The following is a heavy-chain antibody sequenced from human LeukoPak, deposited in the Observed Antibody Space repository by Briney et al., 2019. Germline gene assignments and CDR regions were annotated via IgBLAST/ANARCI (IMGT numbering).Heavy chain of an antibody. D-gene: IGHD3-9*01. V-gene: IGHV3-23*01. CDR3: AKEGYYDILTGYFSHDAFHI. J-gene: IGHJ3*02. Sequence: GGSLRLSCAASGFTFSSYAMSWVRQAPGKGLEWVSAISGSGGSTYYADSVKGRFTISRDNSKNTLYLQMNSLRAEDTAVYYCAKEGYYDILTGYFSHDAFHIWGQGTMVTVSS. CDR2: ISGSGGST. CDR1: GFTFSSYA.